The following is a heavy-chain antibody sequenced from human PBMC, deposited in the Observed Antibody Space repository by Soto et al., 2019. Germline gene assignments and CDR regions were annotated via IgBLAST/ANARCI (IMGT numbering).Heavy chain of an antibody. CDR1: GVTFSSYA. D-gene: IGHD3-22*01. J-gene: IGHJ6*01. CDR3: VTLHDGSGYYYFSDYAMDV. V-gene: IGHV1-69*13. Sequence: SVKVSCKASGVTFSSYAISWVRHAPGKGLEWMGGIIPIFGTANYAQKFQGRVTITADESTNTAYMELSSLRSEDTAVYYCVTLHDGSGYYYFSDYAMDVWGQWTAVTVSS. CDR2: IIPIFGTA.